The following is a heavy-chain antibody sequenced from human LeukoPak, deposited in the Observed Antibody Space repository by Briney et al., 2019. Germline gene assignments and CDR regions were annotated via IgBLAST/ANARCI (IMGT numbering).Heavy chain of an antibody. V-gene: IGHV4-39*07. CDR3: AARDETVY. CDR2: IYYSGST. Sequence: PSETLSLTCTVSDGSISSSSYYWGWIRQPPGKGLEWIGSIYYSGSTYYNPSLKSRVTISVDTSKNQFSLKLSSVTAADTAVYYCAARDETVYWGQGTLVTVSS. J-gene: IGHJ4*02. CDR1: DGSISSSSYY. D-gene: IGHD2-21*02.